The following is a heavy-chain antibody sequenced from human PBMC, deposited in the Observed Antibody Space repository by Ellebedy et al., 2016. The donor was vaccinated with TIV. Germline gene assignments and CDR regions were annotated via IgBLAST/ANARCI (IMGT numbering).Heavy chain of an antibody. CDR3: ARVSGGGGSPSDY. J-gene: IGHJ4*02. Sequence: SETLSLTXIVSGASISSHYWSWIRQPPGRGLEWIGWIYYTGSNKHNPSLKSRVTISLDTSKNQFSLKLSSVTAADTAVYYCARVSGGGGSPSDYWGPGIRVNVSS. V-gene: IGHV4-59*11. CDR2: IYYTGSN. D-gene: IGHD3-16*01. CDR1: GASISSHY.